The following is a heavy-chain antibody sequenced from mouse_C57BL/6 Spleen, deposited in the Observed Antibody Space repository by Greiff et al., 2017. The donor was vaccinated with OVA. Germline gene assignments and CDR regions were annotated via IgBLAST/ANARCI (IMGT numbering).Heavy chain of an antibody. V-gene: IGHV1-22*01. Sequence: EVKLMESGPELVKPGASVKMSCKASGYTFTDYNMHWVKQSHGKSLEWIGYINPNNGGTSYNQKFKGKATLTVNKSSSTAYMELRSLTSEDSAVYYCARGEGTTVVADFDYWGQGTTLTVSS. J-gene: IGHJ2*01. CDR3: ARGEGTTVVADFDY. CDR1: GYTFTDYN. D-gene: IGHD1-1*01. CDR2: INPNNGGT.